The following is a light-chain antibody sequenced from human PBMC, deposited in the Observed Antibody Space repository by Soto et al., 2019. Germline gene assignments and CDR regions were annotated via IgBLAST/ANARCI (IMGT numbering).Light chain of an antibody. CDR3: CSYAGIHTYV. Sequence: QSALTQPRSVSGSPGQSVTISCTGTSRDVGGFDYVSWYQQHPGKVPTLIIYDAAQRPSGVPERFSGFKSGNTASLTISGLDPGDEADYYCCSYAGIHTYVFGTGTKLTVL. CDR1: SRDVGGFDY. J-gene: IGLJ1*01. V-gene: IGLV2-11*01. CDR2: DAA.